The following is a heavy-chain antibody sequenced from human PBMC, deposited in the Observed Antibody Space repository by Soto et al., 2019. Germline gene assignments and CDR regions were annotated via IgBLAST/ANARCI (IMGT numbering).Heavy chain of an antibody. CDR2: VWYDGSNE. CDR3: ARDLYKSGWTGTFDI. J-gene: IGHJ3*02. Sequence: HVQLVESGGGVVQSGGYLKLSCAASGFAFDAYNIHWVRQAPGKGLEWVAFVWYDGSNEYYSDAVKGRFTVSRDNSKNSWDLESNSLRAEDMAVYYCARDLYKSGWTGTFDIWGQGTRVTVSS. CDR1: GFAFDAYN. V-gene: IGHV3-33*01. D-gene: IGHD6-25*01.